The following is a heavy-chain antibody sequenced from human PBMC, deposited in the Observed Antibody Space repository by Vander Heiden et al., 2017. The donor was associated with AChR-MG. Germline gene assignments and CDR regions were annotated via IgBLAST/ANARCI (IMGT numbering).Heavy chain of an antibody. J-gene: IGHJ5*02. CDR1: GGTFSSYA. Sequence: QVQLVQSGAEVKKSGSSVKVSCKASGGTFSSYALSWVRQAPGQGLEWMGGIIPIFGTATYAQKFRGRVTITADESTSTAYMELSSLRSEDTAVYYCARAGPYYHYTAPPNWFDPWGQGTLVTVSS. CDR3: ARAGPYYHYTAPPNWFDP. D-gene: IGHD3-10*01. CDR2: IIPIFGTA. V-gene: IGHV1-69*12.